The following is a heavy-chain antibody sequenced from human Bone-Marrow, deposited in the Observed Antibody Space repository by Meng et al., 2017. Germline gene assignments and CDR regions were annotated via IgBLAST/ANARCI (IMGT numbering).Heavy chain of an antibody. Sequence: SVKVSCKASGGTFSSYAISWVRQAPGQGLEWMGGIIPIFGTANYAQKFQGRVTITADKSTSTAYMDLSSLRSEDTAVYYCARAQYSGSPLWYFDYWGQGTLVTVSS. D-gene: IGHD1-26*01. CDR3: ARAQYSGSPLWYFDY. V-gene: IGHV1-69*06. J-gene: IGHJ4*02. CDR1: GGTFSSYA. CDR2: IIPIFGTA.